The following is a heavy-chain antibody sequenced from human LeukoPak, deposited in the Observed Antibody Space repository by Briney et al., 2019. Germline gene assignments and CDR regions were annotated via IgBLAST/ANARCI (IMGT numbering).Heavy chain of an antibody. CDR2: IYYSGST. V-gene: IGHV4-59*01. CDR1: GGSISIYY. D-gene: IGHD4-17*01. Sequence: SETLSLTCTVSGGSISIYYWSWIRQPPGKGLEWIGYIYYSGSTNYNPSLKSRVTISVDTSKNQFSLKLSSVTAADTAVYYCARGYGRAYYYYYGMDVWGQGTTVTVSS. CDR3: ARGYGRAYYYYYGMDV. J-gene: IGHJ6*02.